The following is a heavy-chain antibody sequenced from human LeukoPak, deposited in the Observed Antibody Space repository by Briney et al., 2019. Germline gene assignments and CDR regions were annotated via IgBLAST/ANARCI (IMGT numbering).Heavy chain of an antibody. Sequence: PSETLSLTCAVYGVSFSGYYWSWLRQPPGKGLEWIGEINQSGSNNYNPSLKSRVTISVDTSKNQFSLKLSSVTAADTAVYYCARGGDYDFWSGKNYYYYYMDVWGKGTTVTVSS. J-gene: IGHJ6*03. CDR3: ARGGDYDFWSGKNYYYYYMDV. D-gene: IGHD3-3*01. V-gene: IGHV4-34*01. CDR2: INQSGSN. CDR1: GVSFSGYY.